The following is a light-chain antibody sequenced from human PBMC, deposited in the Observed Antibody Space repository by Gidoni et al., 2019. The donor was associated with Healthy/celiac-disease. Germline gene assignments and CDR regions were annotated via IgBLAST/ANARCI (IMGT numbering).Light chain of an antibody. CDR2: AAS. V-gene: IGKV1-39*01. J-gene: IGKJ1*01. Sequence: DIQMTQSPSSLSASVGDSVTITCRASQSSRSYLNWYQQKPGKAPKLLIYAASSLQSGVPSRFSGSGSGTDFTLTISSLQPEDFATYYCQQSYSTPRTFGQGTKVEIK. CDR1: QSSRSY. CDR3: QQSYSTPRT.